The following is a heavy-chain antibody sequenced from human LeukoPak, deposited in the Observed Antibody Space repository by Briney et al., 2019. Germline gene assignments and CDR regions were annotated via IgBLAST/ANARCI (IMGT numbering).Heavy chain of an antibody. CDR1: GFTFSSYA. J-gene: IGHJ4*02. D-gene: IGHD6-19*01. V-gene: IGHV3-23*01. Sequence: GGSLRLSCAASGFTFSSYAMNWVRQAPGKGLEWVSTISGSGGSTYYADSVKGRFTISRDNSKNTLYPQMNSLRAEDTAVYYCAKDRNSGGWYGELRDYWGQGTLVTVSS. CDR3: AKDRNSGGWYGELRDY. CDR2: ISGSGGST.